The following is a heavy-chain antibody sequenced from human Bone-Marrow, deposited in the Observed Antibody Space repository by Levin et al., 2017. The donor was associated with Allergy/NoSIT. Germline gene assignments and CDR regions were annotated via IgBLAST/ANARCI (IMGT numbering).Heavy chain of an antibody. V-gene: IGHV3-23*02. D-gene: IGHD3-22*01. CDR2: ISGSGSIT. Sequence: GGSLRLSCAASGFTFSTYAMTWVRQAPGKGLEWICSISGSGSITYYGDSVKGRVTISRDNSRDTLYLQMSSLRAEDTAVYFCAKDRDSSSARAYGMDVWGQGTTVAVSS. CDR3: AKDRDSSSARAYGMDV. CDR1: GFTFSTYA. J-gene: IGHJ6*02.